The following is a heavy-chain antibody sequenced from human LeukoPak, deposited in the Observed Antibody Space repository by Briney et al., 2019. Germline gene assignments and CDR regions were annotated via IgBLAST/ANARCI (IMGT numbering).Heavy chain of an antibody. CDR1: GFAFISFT. Sequence: GGSLRLSCAASGFAFISFTMSWVRQTPGKGLEWVASISGTGDNTYYADSVKGRFTISRDNSRNTLYLQMNSLGAKDTAVYYCAKDHGVAVTGMFYWGQGTLVTVSS. V-gene: IGHV3-23*01. D-gene: IGHD6-19*01. CDR3: AKDHGVAVTGMFY. CDR2: ISGTGDNT. J-gene: IGHJ4*02.